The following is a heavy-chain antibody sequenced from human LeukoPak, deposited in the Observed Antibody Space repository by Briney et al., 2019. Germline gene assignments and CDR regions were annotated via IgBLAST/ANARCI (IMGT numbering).Heavy chain of an antibody. V-gene: IGHV3-30*18. Sequence: QPGGSLRLSCAASGFTFSSYGMHWVRQAPGKGLEWVAVISYDGSNKNYADSVKGRFTISRDNSKNTLYLQMNSLRAEDTAVYYCAKEGKYSGSYFDYWGQGTLVTVSS. CDR3: AKEGKYSGSYFDY. CDR2: ISYDGSNK. J-gene: IGHJ4*02. D-gene: IGHD1-26*01. CDR1: GFTFSSYG.